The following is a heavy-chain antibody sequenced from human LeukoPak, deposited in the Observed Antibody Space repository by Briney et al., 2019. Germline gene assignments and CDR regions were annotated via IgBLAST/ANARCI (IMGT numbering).Heavy chain of an antibody. Sequence: GGSLRLSCAASGFTFSGYAMTWVRQAPGKGLEWVSAISGRGDASYYAESVKGRFTISRDNSKNTLYLQMNSLRAEDTAVYYCAKDGFGDPDGYYYYYGMDVWGKGTTVTVSS. CDR3: AKDGFGDPDGYYYYYGMDV. CDR1: GFTFSGYA. V-gene: IGHV3-23*01. J-gene: IGHJ6*04. CDR2: ISGRGDAS. D-gene: IGHD3-10*01.